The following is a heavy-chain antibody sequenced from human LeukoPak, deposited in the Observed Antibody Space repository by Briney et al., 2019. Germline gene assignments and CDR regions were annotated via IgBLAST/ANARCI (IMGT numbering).Heavy chain of an antibody. V-gene: IGHV3-53*01. D-gene: IGHD3-16*01. CDR2: IYSGGNT. J-gene: IGHJ4*02. CDR1: GFIVSSNY. Sequence: PGGSLRLSCAASGFIVSSNYMSWVRQAPGKGLEWVSIIYSGGNTYYADSVKGRFTISRDNSKNTMYLQMNSLGAEDTAVYYCARTQLWRGILGYWGQGTLVTVSS. CDR3: ARTQLWRGILGY.